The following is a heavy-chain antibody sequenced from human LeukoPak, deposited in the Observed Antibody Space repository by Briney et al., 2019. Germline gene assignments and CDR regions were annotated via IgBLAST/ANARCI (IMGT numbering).Heavy chain of an antibody. V-gene: IGHV3-20*04. J-gene: IGHJ4*02. Sequence: GGSLRLSCAASGFAFSSYWMHWVRQAPGKGLQWVSGINWNGGSTGYADSVKGRFTISRDNAKNSLYLQMNSLRAEDTALYYCARDRGIFGVATAADYWGQGTLVTVSS. CDR3: ARDRGIFGVATAADY. CDR1: GFAFSSYW. D-gene: IGHD3-3*01. CDR2: INWNGGST.